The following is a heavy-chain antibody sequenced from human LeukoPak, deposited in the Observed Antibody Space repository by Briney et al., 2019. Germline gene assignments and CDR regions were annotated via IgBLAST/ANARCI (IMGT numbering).Heavy chain of an antibody. CDR1: GGSISSYY. CDR2: IYYSGST. D-gene: IGHD3-3*01. V-gene: IGHV4-59*01. Sequence: SETLSLTCTVSGGSISSYYWSWIRQPPGKGLEWIGYIYYSGSTNYNPSLKSRVTISVDTSKNQFSLKLSSVTAAYTAVYYCARGSSNFWSGYYFTNWFDPWGQGPLVTVSS. J-gene: IGHJ5*02. CDR3: ARGSSNFWSGYYFTNWFDP.